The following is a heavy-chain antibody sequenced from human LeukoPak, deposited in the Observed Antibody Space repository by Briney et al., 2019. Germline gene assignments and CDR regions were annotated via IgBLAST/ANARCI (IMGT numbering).Heavy chain of an antibody. J-gene: IGHJ4*02. CDR1: GFTFSSYW. Sequence: GGSLRLSCAASGFTFSSYWMSWVRQAPGKGLEWVAHIKQDGSEKYYVDSVKGRFTISRDNAKNSLYLQMNSLRAEDTALYYCAKDSDITMVRGVTVDYWGQGTLVTVSS. CDR2: IKQDGSEK. V-gene: IGHV3-7*03. CDR3: AKDSDITMVRGVTVDY. D-gene: IGHD3-10*01.